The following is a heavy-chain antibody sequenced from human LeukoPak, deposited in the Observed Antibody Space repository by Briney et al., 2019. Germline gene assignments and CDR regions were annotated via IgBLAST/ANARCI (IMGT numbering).Heavy chain of an antibody. Sequence: PGRSLRLSCAASGFTFSSYGMHWVRQAPGKGLEWVAVISYDGSNKYYADSVKGRFTISRDNSKNTLYLQMNSLRAEDTAVYYCAKDHNYDSSGYYYYYYGMDVWGQGTTVTVPS. J-gene: IGHJ6*02. D-gene: IGHD3-22*01. V-gene: IGHV3-30*18. CDR3: AKDHNYDSSGYYYYYYGMDV. CDR2: ISYDGSNK. CDR1: GFTFSSYG.